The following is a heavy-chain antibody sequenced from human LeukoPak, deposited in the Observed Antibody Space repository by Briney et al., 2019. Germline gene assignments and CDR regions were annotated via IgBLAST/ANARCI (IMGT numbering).Heavy chain of an antibody. J-gene: IGHJ5*02. CDR3: VGMEWPGRSWFDP. CDR2: TYYKSKWYN. Sequence: SQTLSLTCGISGDSVSNNSVAWNWIRQSPSRGLEWLGRTYYKSKWYNDYAVSVKSRISINPDTSKNQFSLQLNSVTPEDTAVYYCVGMEWPGRSWFDPWGQGTLVTVSS. CDR1: GDSVSNNSVA. D-gene: IGHD3-3*01. V-gene: IGHV6-1*01.